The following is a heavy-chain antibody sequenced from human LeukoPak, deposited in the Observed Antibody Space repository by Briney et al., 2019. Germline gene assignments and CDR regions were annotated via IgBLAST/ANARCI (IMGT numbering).Heavy chain of an antibody. V-gene: IGHV3-30*18. CDR1: GFTFSSYT. J-gene: IGHJ4*02. CDR3: AKRGVDILTGYYNYYFDY. Sequence: GGSLRLSCAASGFTFSSYTMNWVRQAPGKGLEWVAVISYDGSNKYYADSVKGRFTISRDNSKNTLYLQMNSLRAEDTAVYYCAKRGVDILTGYYNYYFDYWGQGTLVTVSS. CDR2: ISYDGSNK. D-gene: IGHD3-9*01.